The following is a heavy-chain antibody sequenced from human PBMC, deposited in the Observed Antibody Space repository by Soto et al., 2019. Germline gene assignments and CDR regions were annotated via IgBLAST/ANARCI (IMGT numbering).Heavy chain of an antibody. CDR2: IYYRGST. V-gene: IGHV4-39*01. D-gene: IGHD1-26*01. CDR1: GGSISSSSYY. Sequence: QLQLQESGPGLVKPSETLSLTCTVSGGSISSSSYYWGWIRQSPGKGLEWIGNIYYRGSTYYNPSPRSRVTISVDTSKNQFSLKLSSVTAADTAVYYCARRGGSSPFDYWGQGTLVTVSS. CDR3: ARRGGSSPFDY. J-gene: IGHJ4*02.